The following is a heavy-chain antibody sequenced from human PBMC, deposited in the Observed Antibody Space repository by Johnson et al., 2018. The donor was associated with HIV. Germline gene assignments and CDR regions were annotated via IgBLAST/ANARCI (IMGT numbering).Heavy chain of an antibody. J-gene: IGHJ3*02. CDR1: GFTFSSYA. Sequence: VQLVESGGGVVQPGRSLRLSCVASGFTFSSYALTWVRQAPGKGLEWVSTVSDGAGNTYYADSVKGRFTISRDNSKNTLYLQMNSLRAEDTVGYYCARVPNDAFDIWGQGTMVTGSS. V-gene: IGHV3-23*04. CDR3: ARVPNDAFDI. CDR2: VSDGAGNT.